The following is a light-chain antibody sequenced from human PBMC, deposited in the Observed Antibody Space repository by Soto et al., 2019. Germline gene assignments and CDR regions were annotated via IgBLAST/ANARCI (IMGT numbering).Light chain of an antibody. CDR3: NSYTSSSIDYV. CDR1: SSDVGGYNY. Sequence: QSALTQPASVSGSPGQSITISCTGTSSDVGGYNYVSWYQQHPGKAPKLMIYEVSNRPLGGSNRFSGSKSGNTASLTISGLQAEDEADYYCNSYTSSSIDYVFGTGTKLAVL. J-gene: IGLJ1*01. CDR2: EVS. V-gene: IGLV2-14*01.